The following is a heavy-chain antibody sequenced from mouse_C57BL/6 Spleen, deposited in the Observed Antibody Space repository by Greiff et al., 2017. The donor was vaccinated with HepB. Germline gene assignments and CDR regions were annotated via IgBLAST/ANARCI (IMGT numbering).Heavy chain of an antibody. D-gene: IGHD2-4*01. CDR2: ISDGGSYT. J-gene: IGHJ4*01. CDR1: GFTFSSYA. Sequence: EVQVVESGGGLVKPGGSLKLSCAASGFTFSSYAMSWVRQTPEKRLEWVATISDGGSYTYYPDNVKGRITISRDNAKNNLYLQMSHLKSEDTAKYDCASYDDECYDMDYWGKGASVTVAT. V-gene: IGHV5-4*01. CDR3: ASYDDECYDMDY.